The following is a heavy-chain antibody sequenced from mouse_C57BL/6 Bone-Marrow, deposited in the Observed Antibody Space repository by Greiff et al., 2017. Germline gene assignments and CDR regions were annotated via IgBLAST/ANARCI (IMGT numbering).Heavy chain of an antibody. V-gene: IGHV1-50*01. CDR3: ASSSYFDY. CDR2: IDPSDSYT. CDR1: GYTFTSYW. Sequence: QVQLQQPGAELVKPGASVKLSCKASGYTFTSYWMQWVKQRPGQGLEWIGEIDPSDSYTNYNQKFKGKATLTVDTSSSTAYMQLSSLTSEDAAVYYCASSSYFDYWGQGTTVTVSS. J-gene: IGHJ2*01.